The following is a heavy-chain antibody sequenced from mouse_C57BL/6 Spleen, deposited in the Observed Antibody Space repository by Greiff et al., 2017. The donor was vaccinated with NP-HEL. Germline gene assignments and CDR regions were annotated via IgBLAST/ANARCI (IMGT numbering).Heavy chain of an antibody. V-gene: IGHV1-59*01. D-gene: IGHD1-1*01. CDR3: ARRVITWDYFDY. CDR2: IDPSDSYT. J-gene: IGHJ2*01. Sequence: QVQLQQPGAELVRPGTSVKLSCKASGYTFTSYWMHWVKQRPGQGLEWIGVIDPSDSYTNYNQKFKGKATLTVDTSSSTAYMQLSSLTSEDSAVYYCARRVITWDYFDYWGQGTTLTVSS. CDR1: GYTFTSYW.